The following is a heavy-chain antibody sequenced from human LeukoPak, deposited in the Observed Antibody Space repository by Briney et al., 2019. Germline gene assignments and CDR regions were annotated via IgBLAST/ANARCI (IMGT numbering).Heavy chain of an antibody. CDR1: GFTFSSYW. J-gene: IGHJ6*04. CDR3: SKLGGPPPHNYVVGV. D-gene: IGHD3-16*01. Sequence: GGSLRLSCAASGFTFSSYWMHWVRQAPGKGLEWVSGILDSGYSTYYANSVKGRFTISRDNSNNTLYLQMNSLRAEDTAVYYFSKLGGPPPHNYVVGVWGKGTTVAVSS. V-gene: IGHV3-23*01. CDR2: ILDSGYST.